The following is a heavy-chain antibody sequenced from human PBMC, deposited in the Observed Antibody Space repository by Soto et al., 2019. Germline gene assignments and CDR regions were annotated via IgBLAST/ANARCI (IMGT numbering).Heavy chain of an antibody. J-gene: IGHJ4*02. CDR3: ARNYYDSSGYYYYFDY. V-gene: IGHV4-59*01. D-gene: IGHD3-22*01. CDR2: IYYSGST. CDR1: GGSISSYY. Sequence: SETLSLTCTVSGGSISSYYWSWIRQPPGKGLEWIGYIYYSGSTNYNPRLKSRVTISVDTSKNQFSLKLSSVTAADTAVYYCARNYYDSSGYYYYFDYWGQGTLVTVSS.